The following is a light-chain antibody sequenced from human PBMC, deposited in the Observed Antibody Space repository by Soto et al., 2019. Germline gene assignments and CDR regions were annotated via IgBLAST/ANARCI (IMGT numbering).Light chain of an antibody. J-gene: IGLJ2*01. Sequence: QSALTQPPSASGSPGQSVTISCTGTSSDVGGYNFVSWYQQHPGKAPKLMIYEVTKRPSGVPDRFSGSKSGNTASLTVSGLQAEVEADYYCTSYAGSNSPVVVGEGTKLTVL. CDR2: EVT. CDR1: SSDVGGYNF. V-gene: IGLV2-8*01. CDR3: TSYAGSNSPVV.